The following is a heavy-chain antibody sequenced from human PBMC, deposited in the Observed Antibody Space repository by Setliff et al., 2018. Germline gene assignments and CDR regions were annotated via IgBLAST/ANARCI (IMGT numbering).Heavy chain of an antibody. CDR2: IYPGDSDT. D-gene: IGHD6-13*01. CDR1: GYTFANYW. V-gene: IGHV5-51*01. J-gene: IGHJ3*02. CDR3: ARPRTSSNPDSDSSDI. Sequence: PGESLKISCKGSGYTFANYWIGWVRQMPGKGLEWMGIIYPGDSDTRYSPSFRGQVTISADKSISTAYLQWSSLKASDTAMYYCARPRTSSNPDSDSSDIWGRGTLVTVSS.